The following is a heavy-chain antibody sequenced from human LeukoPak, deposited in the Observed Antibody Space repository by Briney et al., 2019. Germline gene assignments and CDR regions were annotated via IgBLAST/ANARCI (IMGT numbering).Heavy chain of an antibody. CDR2: IYVGGNT. CDR1: GVTVSSNY. D-gene: IGHD5-24*01. Sequence: GGSLRLSCAASGVTVSSNYMNWVRQAPGKGLEWVSVIYVGGNTYYADSVKGRFTIPRDNPKNTLYLQMNSLRAEDTAVYYCARGDGYNFFDFWGQGTLVTVSS. CDR3: ARGDGYNFFDF. J-gene: IGHJ4*02. V-gene: IGHV3-66*02.